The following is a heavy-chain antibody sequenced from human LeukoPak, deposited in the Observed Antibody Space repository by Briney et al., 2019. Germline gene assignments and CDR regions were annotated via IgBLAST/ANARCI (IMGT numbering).Heavy chain of an antibody. D-gene: IGHD1-26*01. CDR1: GFTFRGAA. CDR3: SKGAPVGGTRHFDY. CDR2: FGGDGKT. J-gene: IGHJ4*02. Sequence: GGSLRLSCVASGFTFRGAAMCWVRQAPGKGLEWVAGFGGDGKTYYVASVKGRFTISRDDSKSLLYLQMNRLRDEDTAVYYCSKGAPVGGTRHFDYWGQGTLVTVSS. V-gene: IGHV3-23*01.